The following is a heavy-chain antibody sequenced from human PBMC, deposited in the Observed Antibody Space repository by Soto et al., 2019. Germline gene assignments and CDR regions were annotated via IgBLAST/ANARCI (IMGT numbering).Heavy chain of an antibody. CDR3: AGSSGPNWFDP. CDR2: IYSDGSTT. J-gene: IGHJ5*02. CDR1: GFTFSNYW. V-gene: IGHV3-74*01. D-gene: IGHD3-22*01. Sequence: EVQLVESGGGLVQPGGSLTLSCAASGFTFSNYWMHWVRQAPGKGPVWVSRIYSDGSTTSYADSVKGRFTISRDNAKNTRLLEMNSRRVEDAAVYHCAGSSGPNWFDPWGQGTLVTVSP.